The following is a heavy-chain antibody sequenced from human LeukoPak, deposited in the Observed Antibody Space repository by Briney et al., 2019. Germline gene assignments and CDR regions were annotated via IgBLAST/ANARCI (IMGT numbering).Heavy chain of an antibody. CDR3: ARGLLTMMAPGPVDTYV. CDR2: INPSGGST. J-gene: IGHJ6*04. D-gene: IGHD3-22*01. CDR1: GYTFTSYY. Sequence: ASVKVSCKASGYTFTSYYMHWVRQAPGQGLEWMGIINPSGGSTSYAQKFQGRVTMTRDMSTSTVYMELSSLRSEDTAVYYCARGLLTMMAPGPVDTYVWGKGTTVTVSS. V-gene: IGHV1-46*01.